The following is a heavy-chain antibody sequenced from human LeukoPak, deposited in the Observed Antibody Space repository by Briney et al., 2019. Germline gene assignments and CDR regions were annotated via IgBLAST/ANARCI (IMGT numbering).Heavy chain of an antibody. J-gene: IGHJ6*02. CDR1: GGSFSGYY. Sequence: SETLSLTCAVYGGSFSGYYWSWIRQPPGKGLEWIGEINHSGSTNYNPSLKSRVTISVDTSKNQFSLKLSSVTAADTAVYYCARGRGITIFGVPLYYYGMDVWGQGTTVTVSS. CDR2: INHSGST. D-gene: IGHD3-3*01. V-gene: IGHV4-34*01. CDR3: ARGRGITIFGVPLYYYGMDV.